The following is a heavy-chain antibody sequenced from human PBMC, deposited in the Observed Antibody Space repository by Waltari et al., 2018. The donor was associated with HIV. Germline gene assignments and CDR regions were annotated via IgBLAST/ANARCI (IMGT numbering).Heavy chain of an antibody. V-gene: IGHV4-38-2*02. CDR3: VRAPGATDF. CDR2: IVYSGRT. J-gene: IGHJ4*02. Sequence: QVYLRESGPGLVRPSETLSLTCPVAGYTIESGFYWTWVRQSPGKGLEWIGSIVYSGRTGYSPSLESRATITVDTSMNQFSLRLSSVTVADTALYYCVRAPGATDFWGPGILVTVSS. CDR1: GYTIESGFY.